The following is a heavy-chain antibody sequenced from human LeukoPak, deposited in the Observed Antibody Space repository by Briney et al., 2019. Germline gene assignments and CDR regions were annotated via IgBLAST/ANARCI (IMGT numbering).Heavy chain of an antibody. J-gene: IGHJ4*02. CDR1: GASFSGYY. D-gene: IGHD5-12*01. CDR3: ARGRGRYSGYDPAHYFDY. CDR2: INHSGST. V-gene: IGHV4-34*01. Sequence: SETLSLTCAVYGASFSGYYWSWIRQPPGKGLEWIGEINHSGSTNYNPSLKSRVTISVDTSKNQFSLKLSSVTAADTAVYYCARGRGRYSGYDPAHYFDYWGQGTLVTVSS.